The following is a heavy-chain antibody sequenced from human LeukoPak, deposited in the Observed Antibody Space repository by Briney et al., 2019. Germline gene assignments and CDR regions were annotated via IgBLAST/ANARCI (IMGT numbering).Heavy chain of an antibody. CDR3: AKDLNWGLDY. CDR2: ISGNGAKT. CDR1: GFTFSTYA. D-gene: IGHD7-27*01. Sequence: GGSLRLSCAVSGFTFSTYALSWVRQAPGKGLEWVSAISGNGAKTYYVDSVKGRFTISRDNSKNTLYLRMSSLRADDTAVYYCAKDLNWGLDYWGQGTLVTVSS. V-gene: IGHV3-23*01. J-gene: IGHJ4*02.